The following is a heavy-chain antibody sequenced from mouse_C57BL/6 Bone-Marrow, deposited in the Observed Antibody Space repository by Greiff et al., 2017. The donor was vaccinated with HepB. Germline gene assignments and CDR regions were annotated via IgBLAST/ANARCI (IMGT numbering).Heavy chain of an antibody. CDR1: GYTFTSYW. Sequence: QVQLKQSGAELVMPGASVKLSCKASGYTFTSYWMHWVKQRPGQGLEWIGEIDPSDSYTNYNQKFKGKSTLTVDKSSSTAYMQLSSLTSEDSAVYYCAIYYDYPFDYWGQGTTLTVSS. CDR3: AIYYDYPFDY. J-gene: IGHJ2*01. V-gene: IGHV1-69*01. D-gene: IGHD2-4*01. CDR2: IDPSDSYT.